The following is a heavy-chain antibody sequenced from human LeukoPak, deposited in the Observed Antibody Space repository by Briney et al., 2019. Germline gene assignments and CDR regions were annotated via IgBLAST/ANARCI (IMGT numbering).Heavy chain of an antibody. D-gene: IGHD2-2*01. J-gene: IGHJ4*02. V-gene: IGHV3-53*01. Sequence: TGGSLRLSCAASGFTVSSNYMSWVRQAPGKGLEWVSVIYSGGSTYYADSVKGRFTISRDNSKNTLYLQMNSLRAEDTAVYYCARGISFDALHYWGQGTLVTVSS. CDR2: IYSGGST. CDR3: ARGISFDALHY. CDR1: GFTVSSNY.